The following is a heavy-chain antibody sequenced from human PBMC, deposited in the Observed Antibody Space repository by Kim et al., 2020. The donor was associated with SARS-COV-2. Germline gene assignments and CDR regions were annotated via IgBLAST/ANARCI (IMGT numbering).Heavy chain of an antibody. CDR2: ISYDGSNK. CDR3: AKDGYVDTADGFDY. CDR1: GFTFSSYG. V-gene: IGHV3-30*18. J-gene: IGHJ4*02. D-gene: IGHD5-18*01. Sequence: GGSLRLSCAASGFTFSSYGMHWVRQAPGKGLEWVAVISYDGSNKYYADSVKGRFTISRDNSKNTLYLQMNSLRAEDTAVYYCAKDGYVDTADGFDYWGQGTLVTVSS.